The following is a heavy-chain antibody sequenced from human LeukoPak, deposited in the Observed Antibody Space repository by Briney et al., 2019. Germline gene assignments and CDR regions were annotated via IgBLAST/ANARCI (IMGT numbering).Heavy chain of an antibody. J-gene: IGHJ4*02. CDR3: ARGGSYYYDSSGYYGH. Sequence: EASVKVSCKASGYTFTNYDINWVRQATGQGLEWMGWMNSDTGNTGYAQKFQGRVTMTRNISISTAYMELSSLRSEDTAVYYCARGGSYYYDSSGYYGHWGQGALVTVSS. D-gene: IGHD3-22*01. V-gene: IGHV1-8*01. CDR1: GYTFTNYD. CDR2: MNSDTGNT.